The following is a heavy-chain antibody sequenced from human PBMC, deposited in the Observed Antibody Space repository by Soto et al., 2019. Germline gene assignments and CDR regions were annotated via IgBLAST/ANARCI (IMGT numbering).Heavy chain of an antibody. D-gene: IGHD2-2*01. CDR3: AKDRVVPAAIGDAFDI. CDR1: GFTFSSYA. Sequence: GGSLRLSCAASGFTFSSYAMSWVRQAPGKGLEWVSAISGSGGSTYYADSVKGRFTISRDNSKNTLYLQMNSLRAEDTAVYYCAKDRVVPAAIGDAFDIWGQGTMVTVSS. V-gene: IGHV3-23*01. CDR2: ISGSGGST. J-gene: IGHJ3*02.